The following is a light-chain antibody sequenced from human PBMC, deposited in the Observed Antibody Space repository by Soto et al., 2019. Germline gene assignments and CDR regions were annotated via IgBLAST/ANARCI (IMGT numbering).Light chain of an antibody. CDR2: DAS. J-gene: IGKJ1*01. V-gene: IGKV1-5*01. CDR1: QNIRGW. Sequence: DIRMTQSPSTLSTSVGDRVTITCRASQNIRGWLAWYQQKPGKAPTLLIYDASTLESGVPSRFSGSGSGTEFTLTISSLQPDDFATYYCQQYNSYSWTFGQGTTVAIK. CDR3: QQYNSYSWT.